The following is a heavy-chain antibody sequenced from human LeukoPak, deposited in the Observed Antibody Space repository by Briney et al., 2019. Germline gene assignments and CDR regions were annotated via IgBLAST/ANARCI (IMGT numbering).Heavy chain of an antibody. D-gene: IGHD3-10*01. Sequence: GAPVKVSCKVSGYTLTELSMHWVRQAPGKGLEWMGIINPSVGGTTYARKFQGRVTMTRDTSTSTVYMELSSLRSEDTAVYYCARHGSGRYYPAEGRVDYWGQGTLVTVSS. CDR3: ARHGSGRYYPAEGRVDY. CDR2: INPSVGGT. J-gene: IGHJ4*02. CDR1: GYTLTELS. V-gene: IGHV1-46*03.